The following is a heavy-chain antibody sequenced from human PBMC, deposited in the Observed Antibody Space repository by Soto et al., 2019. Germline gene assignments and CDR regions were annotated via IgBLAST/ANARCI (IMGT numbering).Heavy chain of an antibody. CDR2: IYYSGGT. J-gene: IGHJ4*02. CDR1: GGSIRSGGYY. D-gene: IGHD4-17*01. CDR3: ATMHDYGDYATFDN. V-gene: IGHV4-31*03. Sequence: QVKLQESGPGLVKPSQTLSLSCTVSGGSIRSGGYYWSWIRQHPGKGLEWIGYIYYSGGTDYNPSLKSRVTMSLDTSKNQSSLRLTAVTAADTAVYFCATMHDYGDYATFDNWGQGTLVTVAT.